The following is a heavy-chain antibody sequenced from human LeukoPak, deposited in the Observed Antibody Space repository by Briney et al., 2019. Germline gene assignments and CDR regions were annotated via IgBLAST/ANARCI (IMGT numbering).Heavy chain of an antibody. CDR1: GGSLSSYY. V-gene: IGHV4-4*09. D-gene: IGHD6-6*01. Sequence: KPSETLSLTCTVSGGSLSSYYWSWIRQPPGKGLVWIGYIYNSGSTNYNPSLKSRVIISVDTYKNQFSLKLSSVTAANTAVYYCARTDSSSPDVAWFAPWGQGTLVTVPS. CDR3: ARTDSSSPDVAWFAP. CDR2: IYNSGST. J-gene: IGHJ5*02.